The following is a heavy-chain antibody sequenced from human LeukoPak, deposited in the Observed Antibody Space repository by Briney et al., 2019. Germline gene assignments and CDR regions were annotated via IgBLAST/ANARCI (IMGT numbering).Heavy chain of an antibody. CDR2: INPNSGGT. V-gene: IGHV1-2*02. J-gene: IGHJ5*02. CDR1: GYTFTGYY. Sequence: ASVKVCCKASGYTFTGYYMHWVRQAPGQGLEWMGWINPNSGGTNYAQKFQGRVTMTRDTSISTAYMELSRLRSDDTAVYYCARDQDSSGRNWFDPWGQGTLATVSS. CDR3: ARDQDSSGRNWFDP. D-gene: IGHD3-22*01.